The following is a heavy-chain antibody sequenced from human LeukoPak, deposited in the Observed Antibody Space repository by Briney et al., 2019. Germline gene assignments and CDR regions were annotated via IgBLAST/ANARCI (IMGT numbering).Heavy chain of an antibody. V-gene: IGHV3-30*02. CDR3: AKDEDQLVDY. J-gene: IGHJ4*02. D-gene: IGHD2-2*01. CDR2: IRYDGSNK. CDR1: GFTFSSYG. Sequence: GGSLRLSCAASGFTFSSYGVRWVRQAPGKGLEWVAFIRYDGSNKYYADSVKGRFTISRDNSKNTLYLQMNSLRAEDTAVYYCAKDEDQLVDYWGQGTLVTVSS.